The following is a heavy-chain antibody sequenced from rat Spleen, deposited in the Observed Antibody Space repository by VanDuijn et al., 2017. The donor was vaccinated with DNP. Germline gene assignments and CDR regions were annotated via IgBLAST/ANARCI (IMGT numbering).Heavy chain of an antibody. D-gene: IGHD1-11*01. Sequence: EVQLVESGGGLVQPGGSMKLSCAASGFTFSNYYMVWVRQAPTKGLEWVTSISPSGGSTYYPDSVKGRFTISRDNAKRILYLQMDSLRSEDTATYFCARHGRVTTVAAYWYFDFWGPGTMVTVSS. V-gene: IGHV5-25*01. CDR2: ISPSGGST. CDR3: ARHGRVTTVAAYWYFDF. J-gene: IGHJ1*01. CDR1: GFTFSNYY.